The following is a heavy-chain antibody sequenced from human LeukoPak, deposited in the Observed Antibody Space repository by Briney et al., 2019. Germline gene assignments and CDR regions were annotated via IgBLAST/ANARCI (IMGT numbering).Heavy chain of an antibody. CDR2: IYSSGTT. V-gene: IGHV4-61*02. J-gene: IGHJ4*02. CDR1: GGSISSGTYY. CDR3: ARDGEMATIENYFEY. D-gene: IGHD5-24*01. Sequence: SETPSLTCTVSGGSISSGTYYWNWIRQPAGKGLEWIGRIYSSGTTHYNPSLKSRVTISVDTTKNQFSLRLRSVTAADTAMYFCARDGEMATIENYFEYWGQGTLVTVSS.